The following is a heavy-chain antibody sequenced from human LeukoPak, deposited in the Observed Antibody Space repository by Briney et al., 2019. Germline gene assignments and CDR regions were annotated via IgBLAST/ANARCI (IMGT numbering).Heavy chain of an antibody. Sequence: ASVKVSCKASDYTFTNYGISWVRQAPGQGLEWMGWISAYNGNTNQAQKLQGRVTMTRDTSISTAYMELSRLRSDDTAVYYCARGQLTDDLDYWGQGTLVTVSS. CDR3: ARGQLTDDLDY. D-gene: IGHD1-14*01. CDR2: ISAYNGNT. V-gene: IGHV1-18*01. J-gene: IGHJ4*02. CDR1: DYTFTNYG.